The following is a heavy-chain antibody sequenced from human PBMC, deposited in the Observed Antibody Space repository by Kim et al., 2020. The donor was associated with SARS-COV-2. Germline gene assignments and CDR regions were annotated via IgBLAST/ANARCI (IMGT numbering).Heavy chain of an antibody. J-gene: IGHJ6*02. CDR2: ISNDATNS. Sequence: GGSLRLSCAASGFSFSSYGMHWVRQAPGKGLEWVGVISNDATNSYCADSVKGRFTISRDSDKNMLYLQMTGLRAEDTAVYYCARPRADFYYYFGMDLWGQGTTVIVSS. CDR3: ARPRADFYYYFGMDL. V-gene: IGHV3-30*03. CDR1: GFSFSSYG.